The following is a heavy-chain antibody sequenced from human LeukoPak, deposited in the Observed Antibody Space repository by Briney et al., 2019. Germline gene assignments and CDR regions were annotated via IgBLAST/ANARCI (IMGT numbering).Heavy chain of an antibody. Sequence: VASVKVSCKASGYTFTSYYMHWVRQAPGQGLEWMGIINPSGGSTSYAQKFQGRVTMTRDTSTSTVYMELSSLRSEDTAVYYCARATEGGQQLAHYFDYWGQGTLVTVSS. D-gene: IGHD6-13*01. CDR2: INPSGGST. CDR1: GYTFTSYY. V-gene: IGHV1-46*01. J-gene: IGHJ4*02. CDR3: ARATEGGQQLAHYFDY.